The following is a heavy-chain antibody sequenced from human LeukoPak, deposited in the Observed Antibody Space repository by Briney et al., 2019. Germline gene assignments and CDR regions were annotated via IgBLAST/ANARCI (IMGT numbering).Heavy chain of an antibody. CDR1: GFTFSSYS. CDR2: ISSSSSYI. Sequence: KTGGSLRLSCAASGFTFSSYSMNWVRQAPGKGLEWVSSISSSSSYIYYADSVKGRFTISRDNAKNSLYLQMNSLRAEDTAVYYCALTNYGGKSPFGDYWGQGTLVTVSS. V-gene: IGHV3-21*01. J-gene: IGHJ4*02. CDR3: ALTNYGGKSPFGDY. D-gene: IGHD4-23*01.